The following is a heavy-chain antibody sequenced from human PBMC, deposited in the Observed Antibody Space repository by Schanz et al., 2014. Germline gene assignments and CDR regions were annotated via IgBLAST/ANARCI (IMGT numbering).Heavy chain of an antibody. V-gene: IGHV3-33*08. CDR3: VRDSFFAFDY. Sequence: QVQLVESGGGLVQPGGSLRLSCAVSGFIVRSNYMTWVRQAPGKGLEWVAILWHDGSKKYYADSVKGRFTMSRDNAKNSVFLQMNSLRAEDTAVYYCVRDSFFAFDYWGQGTLVTVSS. D-gene: IGHD3-3*01. CDR1: GFIVRSNY. CDR2: LWHDGSKK. J-gene: IGHJ4*02.